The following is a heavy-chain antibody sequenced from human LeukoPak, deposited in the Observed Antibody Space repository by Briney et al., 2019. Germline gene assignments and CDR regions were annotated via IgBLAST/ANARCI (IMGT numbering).Heavy chain of an antibody. CDR1: GFTFSSYA. CDR3: AKDDIGYSSGRRAFDI. Sequence: GGSLRLSCAASGFTFSSYAMHWVRQAPGKGLEWVAVISYDGSNKYYADSVKGRFTISRDNSKNTLYLQMNSLRAEDTAVYYCAKDDIGYSSGRRAFDIWGQGTMVTVSS. J-gene: IGHJ3*02. V-gene: IGHV3-30*04. CDR2: ISYDGSNK. D-gene: IGHD6-19*01.